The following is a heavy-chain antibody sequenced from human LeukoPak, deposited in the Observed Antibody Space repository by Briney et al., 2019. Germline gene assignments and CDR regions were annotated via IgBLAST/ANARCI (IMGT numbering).Heavy chain of an antibody. Sequence: ASVKVSCKASGYTFTGYYMHWVRQAPGQGLEWMGWINPNSGGTNYAQKFQGWVTMTRDTSISTVYMELSRLRSDDTAVYYCARDGSSGLYYYYGMDVWGQGTTVTVSS. V-gene: IGHV1-2*04. CDR1: GYTFTGYY. D-gene: IGHD6-19*01. CDR2: INPNSGGT. CDR3: ARDGSSGLYYYYGMDV. J-gene: IGHJ6*02.